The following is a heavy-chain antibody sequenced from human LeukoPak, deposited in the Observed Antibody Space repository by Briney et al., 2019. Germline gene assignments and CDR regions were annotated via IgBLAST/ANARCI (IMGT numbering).Heavy chain of an antibody. CDR1: GFTFSSYG. CDR2: ISSSSSYI. CDR3: ARDPSTYYYDSFIDY. J-gene: IGHJ4*02. V-gene: IGHV3-21*01. Sequence: GGSLRLPCAASGFTFSSYGMNWVRQAPGKGLEWVSSISSSSSYIYYADSVKGRFTISRDNAKNSLYLQMNSLRAEDTAVYYCARDPSTYYYDSFIDYWGQGTLVTVSS. D-gene: IGHD3-22*01.